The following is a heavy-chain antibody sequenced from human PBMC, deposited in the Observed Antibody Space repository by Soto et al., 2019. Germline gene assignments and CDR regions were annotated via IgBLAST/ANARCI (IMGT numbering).Heavy chain of an antibody. D-gene: IGHD3-3*01. V-gene: IGHV3-23*01. CDR2: ISEGGDST. CDR1: GFTFSSYV. Sequence: PGGSLRLSCAASGFTFSSYVMSWVRQAPGKGLEWVSTISEGGDSTYYADSVKGRFTISRDNSKNTLYLQMNSLRAEDTAVYYCAKESTIFGVVPSGMDVWGQGTTVTVSS. J-gene: IGHJ6*02. CDR3: AKESTIFGVVPSGMDV.